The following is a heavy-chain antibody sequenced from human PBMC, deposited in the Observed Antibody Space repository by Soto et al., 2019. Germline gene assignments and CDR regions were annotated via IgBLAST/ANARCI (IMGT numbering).Heavy chain of an antibody. J-gene: IGHJ5*02. CDR3: ARGPLRYWFDP. D-gene: IGHD5-12*01. Sequence: QVQLVQSGAEVKKPGASVKVSCKASGYTFTSYAMHWVRQAPGQRLEWMGWINAGNGNTKYSQKFQGRVTITKNTSASTAYMELSSLRSEDTAVYYCARGPLRYWFDPWGQGTLVTVSS. V-gene: IGHV1-3*01. CDR2: INAGNGNT. CDR1: GYTFTSYA.